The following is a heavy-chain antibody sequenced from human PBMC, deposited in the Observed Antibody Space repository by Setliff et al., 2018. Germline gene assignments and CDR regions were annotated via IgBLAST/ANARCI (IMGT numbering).Heavy chain of an antibody. CDR2: IYHNGNT. CDR3: ARDRTAYYDYALDV. D-gene: IGHD5-18*01. J-gene: IGHJ6*02. CDR1: GGSVSPYF. V-gene: IGHV4-59*02. Sequence: SETMSLTCTVSGGSVSPYFWSWIRQPPGKGLEWLGYIYHNGNTNFNPSLKSRVTMSVETSKNQFALNLTSVTAADTAVYYCARDRTAYYDYALDVWGQGTTVTVSS.